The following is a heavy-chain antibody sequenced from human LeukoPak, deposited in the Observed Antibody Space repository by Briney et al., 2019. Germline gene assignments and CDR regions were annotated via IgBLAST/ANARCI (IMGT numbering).Heavy chain of an antibody. J-gene: IGHJ4*02. CDR1: GVSISDYY. V-gene: IGHV4-4*07. Sequence: SETLSLTCTVSGVSISDYYWSWIRQPAGKGLEWIGRIYSSGSTNDNPSLKSRLTMSVDTSKNQFSLKLSSVTAADTAVYYCARGYNILTGYYYFDYWGQGTLVTVSS. CDR3: ARGYNILTGYYYFDY. D-gene: IGHD3-9*01. CDR2: IYSSGST.